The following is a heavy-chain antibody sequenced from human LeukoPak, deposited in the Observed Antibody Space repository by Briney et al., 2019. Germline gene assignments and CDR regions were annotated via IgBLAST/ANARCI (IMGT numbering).Heavy chain of an antibody. J-gene: IGHJ4*02. Sequence: PGRSLRLSCAASGSTFSSYWMHWVRQAPGKGLVWVSRINSDGSSTSYADSVKGRFTISRDNAKNTLYLQMNSLRAEDTAVYYCARGYYDYVWGSYRYFDYWGQGTLVTVSS. CDR3: ARGYYDYVWGSYRYFDY. D-gene: IGHD3-16*02. CDR1: GSTFSSYW. CDR2: INSDGSST. V-gene: IGHV3-74*01.